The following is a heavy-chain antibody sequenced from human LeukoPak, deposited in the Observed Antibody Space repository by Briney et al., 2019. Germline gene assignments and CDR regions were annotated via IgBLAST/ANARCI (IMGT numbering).Heavy chain of an antibody. D-gene: IGHD5-24*01. V-gene: IGHV3-21*01. J-gene: IGHJ4*02. CDR2: ISSSSSYI. CDR1: GFIFSKYG. Sequence: GGSLRLSCGASGFIFSKYGMHWVRQAPGKGLEWVSSISSSSSYIYYADSVKGRFTISRDNAKNSLYLQMNSLRAEDTAVYYCARDGVEMATIAYWGQGTLVTVSS. CDR3: ARDGVEMATIAY.